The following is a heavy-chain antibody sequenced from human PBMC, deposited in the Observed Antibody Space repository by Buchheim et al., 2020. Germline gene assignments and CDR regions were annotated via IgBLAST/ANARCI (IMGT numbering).Heavy chain of an antibody. CDR1: GYSFTNYF. Sequence: EVQLVQSGAEVKKPGESLKISCKGSGYSFTNYFIGWVRQMPGKGLEWMGIIYPGDSDTRYSPSFQGQVTISAAKSISTAYLQWSNLKASDTSIYYCARHQISGSYKSYFDYWGQGTL. J-gene: IGHJ4*02. D-gene: IGHD1-26*01. V-gene: IGHV5-51*01. CDR3: ARHQISGSYKSYFDY. CDR2: IYPGDSDT.